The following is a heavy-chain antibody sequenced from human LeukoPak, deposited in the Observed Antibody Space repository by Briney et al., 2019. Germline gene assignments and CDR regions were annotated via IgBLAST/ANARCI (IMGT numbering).Heavy chain of an antibody. D-gene: IGHD1-26*01. CDR3: ARGVGGRDY. CDR1: GFTFTSYS. J-gene: IGHJ4*02. V-gene: IGHV3-23*01. Sequence: GGSLRLSCAASGFTFTSYSMNWVRQAPGKGLEWVSGTSDRGDYTYYADSVKGRFTISRDTSKNTLYLQMNSLRAEDTAVYYCARGVGGRDYWGQGTLVTVSS. CDR2: TSDRGDYT.